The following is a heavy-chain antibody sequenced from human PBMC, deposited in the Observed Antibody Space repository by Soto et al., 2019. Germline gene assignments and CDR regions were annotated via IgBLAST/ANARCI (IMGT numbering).Heavy chain of an antibody. J-gene: IGHJ6*03. V-gene: IGHV7-4-1*01. CDR1: GYTFTSYA. D-gene: IGHD6-13*01. Sequence: ASVKVSCKASGYTFTSYAMNWVRQAPGQGLEWMGWINTNTGNPAYAQGFTGRFVFSLDTSVSTAYLQICSLKAEDTAVYYCARGDSSSWYNYYYYYMDVWGKGTTVTVSS. CDR2: INTNTGNP. CDR3: ARGDSSSWYNYYYYYMDV.